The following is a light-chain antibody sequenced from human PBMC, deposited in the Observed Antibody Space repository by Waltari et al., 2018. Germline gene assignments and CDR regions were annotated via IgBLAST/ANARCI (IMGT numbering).Light chain of an antibody. CDR3: GAWDGSLSSGV. CDR2: ETN. V-gene: IGLV1-51*02. Sequence: QSVLTQPPSVSAATGQKVTITCSGSSSNIGNNYVSWYQQLPGTAPKLLIYETNKRPSGIPDRFSGSKSGTSATLCITGLQTGDEADYYCGAWDGSLSSGVFGGGTKLTVL. J-gene: IGLJ3*02. CDR1: SSNIGNNY.